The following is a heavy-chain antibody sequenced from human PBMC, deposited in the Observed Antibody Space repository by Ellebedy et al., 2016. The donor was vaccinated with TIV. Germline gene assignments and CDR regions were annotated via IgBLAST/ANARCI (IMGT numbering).Heavy chain of an antibody. D-gene: IGHD3-3*01. CDR1: GGSISSGGYY. CDR2: IYYSGST. CDR3: ARHRLMYYDFWSDQRGYFDY. J-gene: IGHJ4*02. V-gene: IGHV4-31*03. Sequence: SETLSLTCTVSGGSISSGGYYWSWIRQPPGKGLEWIGYIYYSGSTYYNPSLRSRVTISVDTSKNQFSLKLSSVTAADTAVYYCARHRLMYYDFWSDQRGYFDYWGQGTLVTVSP.